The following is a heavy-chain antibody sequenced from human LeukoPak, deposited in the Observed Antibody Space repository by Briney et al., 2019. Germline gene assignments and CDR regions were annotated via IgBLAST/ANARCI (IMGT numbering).Heavy chain of an antibody. CDR3: ARTQGWGTVRTGYYYGMDV. Sequence: SETLSLTCTVSGGSIRGSYWSWIRQPPGKGLEWIGYIYYSETYYNPSLKSRVTISLDTPKNQFSLNLRFVTAADTAVYLCARTQGWGTVRTGYYYGMDVWGQGTTVTVSS. J-gene: IGHJ6*02. V-gene: IGHV4-59*08. CDR1: GGSIRGSY. CDR2: IYYSET. D-gene: IGHD4-11*01.